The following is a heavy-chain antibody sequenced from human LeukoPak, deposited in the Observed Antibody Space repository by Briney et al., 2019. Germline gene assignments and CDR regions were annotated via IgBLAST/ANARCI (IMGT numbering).Heavy chain of an antibody. D-gene: IGHD5-18*01. V-gene: IGHV3-7*01. J-gene: IGHJ3*02. CDR2: INQDGSEK. CDR1: GLTFSSYW. Sequence: GGSLRLSCAVSGLTFSSYWMSWVRQAPGKGLEWVANINQDGSEKYSVDSVKGRFTISRDNAKNSLYLLMNSLRAENTAVYYCARDRGYSYGYSFLSDAFDIWGQGTMVTVSS. CDR3: ARDRGYSYGYSFLSDAFDI.